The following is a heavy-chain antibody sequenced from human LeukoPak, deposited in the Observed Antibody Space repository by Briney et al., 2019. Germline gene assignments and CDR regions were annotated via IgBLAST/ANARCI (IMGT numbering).Heavy chain of an antibody. Sequence: GGSLRLSCAASGFTFSSYAVHWVRQAPGKGLEWVAVISYDGSNKYYADSVKGRFTISRDNSKNTLYLQMNSLRAEDTAVYYCYLSGAFDFWGQGTMVTVSS. CDR1: GFTFSSYA. D-gene: IGHD3-10*01. J-gene: IGHJ3*01. V-gene: IGHV3-30-3*01. CDR3: YLSGAFDF. CDR2: ISYDGSNK.